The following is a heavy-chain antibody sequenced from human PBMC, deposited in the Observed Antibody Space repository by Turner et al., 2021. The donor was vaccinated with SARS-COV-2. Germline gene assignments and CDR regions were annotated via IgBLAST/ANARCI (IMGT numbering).Heavy chain of an antibody. Sequence: EVQLLESGGGLVQPGRSLRLSCAASGFPFSRYVMSWVRQGPGRGLEWVSAISGSGDNTYYTDSVKGRFTISRDNSKNTLYLQMNSLRDDDTAVYYCAKDRNTYYYGSALDYWGQGTLVTVSS. D-gene: IGHD3-10*01. V-gene: IGHV3-23*01. CDR1: GFPFSRYV. J-gene: IGHJ4*02. CDR2: ISGSGDNT. CDR3: AKDRNTYYYGSALDY.